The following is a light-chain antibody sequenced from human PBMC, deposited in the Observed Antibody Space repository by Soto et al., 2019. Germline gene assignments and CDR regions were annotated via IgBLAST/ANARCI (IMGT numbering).Light chain of an antibody. CDR2: KAS. Sequence: DIQMTQSPSTLSASVGDRVTITCRASQSISSWWAWYQQKPGKAPKLLIYKASSLESGVPSRLSGSGSGTEFTLTISSLQRDDFATYYCQQYNSYSGTFGQGTKVEIK. CDR1: QSISSW. V-gene: IGKV1-5*03. CDR3: QQYNSYSGT. J-gene: IGKJ1*01.